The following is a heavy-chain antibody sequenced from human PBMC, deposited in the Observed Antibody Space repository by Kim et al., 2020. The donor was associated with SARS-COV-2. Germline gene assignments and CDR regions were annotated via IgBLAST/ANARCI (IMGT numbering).Heavy chain of an antibody. CDR2: IYYSGST. D-gene: IGHD3-16*01. CDR3: ARWLKARWHTGEMITFGGVTGKGHTGFAP. CDR1: GGSISSGGYY. V-gene: IGHV4-31*03. Sequence: SETLSLTCTVSGGSISSGGYYWSWIRQHPGKGLEWIGYIYYSGSTYYNPSLKSRVTISVDTSKNQFSLKLSSVTAADTAVYYCARWLKARWHTGEMITFGGVTGKGHTGFAPWAKGTLVTVS. J-gene: IGHJ5*02.